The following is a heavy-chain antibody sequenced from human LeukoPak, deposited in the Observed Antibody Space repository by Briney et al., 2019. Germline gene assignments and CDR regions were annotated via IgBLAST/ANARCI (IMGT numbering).Heavy chain of an antibody. D-gene: IGHD1-26*01. Sequence: SGTLSLTCAVSGGSISSSNWWSWVRQPPGKGLEWIGEIYHSGSTNYNPSLTRRVTISVDKSKNQFSLKLSSVTAADTAVYYCARVRSSRAFDYWGQGTLVTVSS. CDR1: GGSISSSNW. CDR3: ARVRSSRAFDY. J-gene: IGHJ4*02. V-gene: IGHV4-4*02. CDR2: IYHSGST.